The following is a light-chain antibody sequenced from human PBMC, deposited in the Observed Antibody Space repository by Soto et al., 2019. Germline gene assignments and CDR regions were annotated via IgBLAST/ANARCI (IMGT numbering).Light chain of an antibody. CDR1: QSVSSN. J-gene: IGKJ1*01. V-gene: IGKV3-15*01. Sequence: ELAMTQSPATLSVSPGERATLSCRASQSVSSNLAWYQQKPGQAARLLIYGASTRATGIPARFSGSGSGTEFTLTISSLQSEDFAVYYCQQYNNWPRTFGQGTKVDIK. CDR3: QQYNNWPRT. CDR2: GAS.